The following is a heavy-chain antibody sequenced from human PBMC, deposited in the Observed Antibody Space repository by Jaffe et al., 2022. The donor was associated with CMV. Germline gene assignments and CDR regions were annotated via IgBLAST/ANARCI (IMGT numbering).Heavy chain of an antibody. V-gene: IGHV1-69*01. D-gene: IGHD1-7*01. CDR2: IIPIFGTA. CDR3: ARDPRNSNWNYVHWFDP. CDR1: GGTFSSYA. J-gene: IGHJ5*02. Sequence: QVQLVQSGAEVKKPGSSVKVSCKASGGTFSSYAISWVRQAPGQGLEWMGGIIPIFGTANYAQKFQGRVTITADESTSTAYMELSSLRSEDTAVYYCARDPRNSNWNYVHWFDPWGQGTLVTVSS.